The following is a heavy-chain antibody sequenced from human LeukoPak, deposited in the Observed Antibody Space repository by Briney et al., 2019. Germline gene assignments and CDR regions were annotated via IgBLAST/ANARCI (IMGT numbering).Heavy chain of an antibody. Sequence: SETLSLTCTVSGGSTSSYYWSWIRQPAGKGLEWIGRIYTSGSTNYNPSLKSRVTMSVDTSKNQFSLKLSSVTAADTAVYYGARDLVVPAAISYYYYGMDVWGQGTTVTVSS. D-gene: IGHD2-2*01. CDR2: IYTSGST. V-gene: IGHV4-4*07. J-gene: IGHJ6*02. CDR1: GGSTSSYY. CDR3: ARDLVVPAAISYYYYGMDV.